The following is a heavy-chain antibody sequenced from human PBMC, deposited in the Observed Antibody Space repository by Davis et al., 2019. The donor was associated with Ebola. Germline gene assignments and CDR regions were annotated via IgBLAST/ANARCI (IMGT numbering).Heavy chain of an antibody. J-gene: IGHJ4*02. Sequence: PSETLSLTCTVSGGSISGYYWSWIRQPPGKGLEWIGCVYYNGRTYYSPSLKSQVTISVDTSKNQFSLKLSSVTAADTAVYFCARYGGTPSNYYDYWGQGTLITVSS. CDR1: GGSISGYY. CDR3: ARYGGTPSNYYDY. V-gene: IGHV4-59*08. D-gene: IGHD4-23*01. CDR2: VYYNGRT.